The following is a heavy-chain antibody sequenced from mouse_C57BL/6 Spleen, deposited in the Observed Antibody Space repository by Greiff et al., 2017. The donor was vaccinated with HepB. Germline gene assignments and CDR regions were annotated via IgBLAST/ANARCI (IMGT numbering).Heavy chain of an antibody. J-gene: IGHJ4*01. CDR2: IDPNSGGT. D-gene: IGHD1-1*01. CDR1: GYTFTSYW. V-gene: IGHV1-72*01. Sequence: QVQLQQPGAELVKPGASVKLSCKASGYTFTSYWMHWVKQRPGRGLEWIGRIDPNSGGTKYNEKFKSKAILTVDKPSSTAYMQLSSLTSEDSAVYYCASQAGNYYGSSYAMDYWGQGTSVTVSS. CDR3: ASQAGNYYGSSYAMDY.